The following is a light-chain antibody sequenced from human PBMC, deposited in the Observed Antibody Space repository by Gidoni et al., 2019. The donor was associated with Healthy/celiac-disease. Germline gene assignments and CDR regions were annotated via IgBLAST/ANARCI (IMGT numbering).Light chain of an antibody. J-gene: IGKJ4*01. Sequence: DIQMTQSPSTLSASVGDRVTITCRASQSISSWLAWYQQKPGKAPKLLIYKASSLESGVPSRFSGSGSGTEFTLTISSLQPDDCATYYCQQYNSYPSLTFGGGTKVEIK. CDR1: QSISSW. CDR3: QQYNSYPSLT. CDR2: KAS. V-gene: IGKV1-5*03.